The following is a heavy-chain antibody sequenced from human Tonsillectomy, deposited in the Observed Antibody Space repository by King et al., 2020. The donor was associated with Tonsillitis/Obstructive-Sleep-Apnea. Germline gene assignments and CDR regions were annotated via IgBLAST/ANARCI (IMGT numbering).Heavy chain of an antibody. J-gene: IGHJ6*02. CDR1: GYSFTNYW. Sequence: DVQLVESGAEVKEPGESLRISCKGSGYSFTNYWINWVRQMPGKGLEWMGRIDPSDSYTIYSPSFQGHVTISADKSISTAYLQWSSLKASDTAMYYCARRRDIATYAMDVWGQGTTVTVSS. V-gene: IGHV5-10-1*03. D-gene: IGHD5-12*01. CDR3: ARRRDIATYAMDV. CDR2: IDPSDSYT.